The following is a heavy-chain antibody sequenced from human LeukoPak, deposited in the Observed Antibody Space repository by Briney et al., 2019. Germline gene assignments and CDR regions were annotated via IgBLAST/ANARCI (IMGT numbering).Heavy chain of an antibody. Sequence: GGSLRLSCAASGFTFSSYAMSWVRQAPGKGLEWVSAISGSGGSTYYADSVKSRFTISRDNSKNTLYLQMNSLRAEDTAVYYCAKDSISVVSSWYFDYWGQGTLVTVSS. CDR3: AKDSISVVSSWYFDY. D-gene: IGHD6-13*01. CDR2: ISGSGGST. CDR1: GFTFSSYA. J-gene: IGHJ4*02. V-gene: IGHV3-23*01.